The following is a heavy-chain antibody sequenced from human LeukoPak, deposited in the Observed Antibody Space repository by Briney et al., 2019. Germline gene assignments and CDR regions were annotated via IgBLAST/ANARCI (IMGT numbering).Heavy chain of an antibody. CDR1: GGSISSGGYS. CDR2: IYHSGST. Sequence: SSETLSLTCAVSGGSISSGGYSWSWIRQPPGKGLEWIGYIYHSGSTYYNPSLKSRVTISVDRSKNQFSLKLSSVTAADTAVYYCARGHYYGSGSYYLDAFDIWGQGTMVTVSS. CDR3: ARGHYYGSGSYYLDAFDI. D-gene: IGHD3-10*01. J-gene: IGHJ3*02. V-gene: IGHV4-30-2*01.